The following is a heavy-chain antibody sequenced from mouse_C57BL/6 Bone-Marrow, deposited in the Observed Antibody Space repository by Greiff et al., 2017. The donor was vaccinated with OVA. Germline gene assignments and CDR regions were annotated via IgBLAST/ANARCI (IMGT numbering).Heavy chain of an antibody. CDR3: ARYYGSSYYFDY. V-gene: IGHV1-22*01. J-gene: IGHJ2*01. Sequence: EVQLQQPGAELVKPGASVKMSCKASGYTFTNYNMPWVKQSHGQSLEWIGYINPNNGGTSYNQKFQGKATLTVNISSSTAYMELRSLTSEDSAVEYCARYYGSSYYFDYWGQGTTLTVSS. D-gene: IGHD1-1*01. CDR2: INPNNGGT. CDR1: GYTFTNYN.